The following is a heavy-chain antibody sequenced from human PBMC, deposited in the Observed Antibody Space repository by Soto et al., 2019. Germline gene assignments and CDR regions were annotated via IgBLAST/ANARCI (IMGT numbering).Heavy chain of an antibody. CDR3: AKDGGWSLAVAGLFDY. CDR2: ISVSGGST. Sequence: EVHLLEYGGGLVQPGGSLRLSCVVSGSTFSSDDMSWVRQAPGRGLEWVSGISVSGGSTYYADSVKGRFTISRDNAKNTLYLQMKSLRVEDTALYYCAKDGGWSLAVAGLFDYWGPGTQVTVSS. D-gene: IGHD6-19*01. V-gene: IGHV3-23*01. J-gene: IGHJ4*02. CDR1: GSTFSSDD.